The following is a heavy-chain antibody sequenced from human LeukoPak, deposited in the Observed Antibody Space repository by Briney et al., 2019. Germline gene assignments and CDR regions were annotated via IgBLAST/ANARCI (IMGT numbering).Heavy chain of an antibody. D-gene: IGHD3-10*01. V-gene: IGHV1-69*13. Sequence: SVKVSCKASGGTFSSYAVSWVRQAPGQGLEWMGGIIPIFGTANYAQKFQGRVTITADESTSTAYMELSSLRSEDTAVYYCARSRHYYGSGRESGIYNWFDPWGQGTLVTVSS. CDR1: GGTFSSYA. J-gene: IGHJ5*02. CDR3: ARSRHYYGSGRESGIYNWFDP. CDR2: IIPIFGTA.